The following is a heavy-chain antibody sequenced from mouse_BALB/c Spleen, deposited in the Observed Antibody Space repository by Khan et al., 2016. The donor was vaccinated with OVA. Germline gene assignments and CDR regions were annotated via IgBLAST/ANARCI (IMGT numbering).Heavy chain of an antibody. CDR3: ARKDYYDYDPFPY. Sequence: VQLQQSGPGLVKPSQSLSLTCTVTGYSITSEYAWNWIRQFPGNKLEWMGYINYSGNTRFNPSLKSRTSITRDTSKNQFCLQLNSVTTEDTATYYCARKDYYDYDPFPYWGQGTLVTVSA. CDR1: GYSITSEYA. D-gene: IGHD2-4*01. CDR2: INYSGNT. V-gene: IGHV3-2*02. J-gene: IGHJ3*01.